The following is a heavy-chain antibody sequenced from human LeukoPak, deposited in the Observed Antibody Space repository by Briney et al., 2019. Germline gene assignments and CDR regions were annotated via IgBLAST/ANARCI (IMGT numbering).Heavy chain of an antibody. CDR3: ARDLTAVAGPPLALYGMDV. CDR2: IIPILGIA. D-gene: IGHD6-19*01. Sequence: ASVKVSCKASGGTFSSYTISWVRQAPGQGLEWMGRIIPILGIANYAQKFQGRVTITADKSTSTAYMELSSRRSEDTAVYYCARDLTAVAGPPLALYGMDVWGQGTTVTVSS. J-gene: IGHJ6*02. CDR1: GGTFSSYT. V-gene: IGHV1-69*04.